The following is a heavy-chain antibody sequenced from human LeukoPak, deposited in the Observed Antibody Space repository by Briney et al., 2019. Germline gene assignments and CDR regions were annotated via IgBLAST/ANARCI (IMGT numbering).Heavy chain of an antibody. Sequence: GGSLCLSCAAAGFTVSSNYMGWVRHPPGEGLEWFSVIYSGGNTYYADSVKGRFTISRENYKNTLYLQMNSLTAEDTAVYYCATRPSGSYYASFDYWGQGPLVTVSS. CDR1: GFTVSSNY. CDR2: IYSGGNT. V-gene: IGHV3-53*01. J-gene: IGHJ4*02. CDR3: ATRPSGSYYASFDY. D-gene: IGHD1-26*01.